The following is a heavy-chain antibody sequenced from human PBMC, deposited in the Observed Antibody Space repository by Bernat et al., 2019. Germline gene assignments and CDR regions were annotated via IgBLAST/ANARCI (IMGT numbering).Heavy chain of an antibody. CDR2: IYYNGRA. J-gene: IGHJ5*02. CDR1: GDSINSFY. V-gene: IGHV4-59*12. CDR3: ARVSYSGSLYWFDP. Sequence: QVQLQESGPRLVKPSETLSLTCNVTGDSINSFYWTWIRQPPGKGLEWIGFIYYNGRANYSPSLKGRVTISIATARKQFPLVLTSVTAADTAVYYCARVSYSGSLYWFDPWGKGALVTVSS. D-gene: IGHD6-13*01.